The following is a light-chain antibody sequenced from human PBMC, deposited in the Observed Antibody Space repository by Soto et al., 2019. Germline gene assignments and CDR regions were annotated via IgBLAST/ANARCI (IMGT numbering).Light chain of an antibody. Sequence: DIQMTQPPSTRSASVGDRVTMTCRASQSISTWLAWYQQKPGKAPKVLIYGASSLESGVPSRFSGSGSGTEFTLTISSLQPDDFATYYCQQYKNYLTFGPGTKVDIK. CDR2: GAS. J-gene: IGKJ3*01. V-gene: IGKV1-5*01. CDR1: QSISTW. CDR3: QQYKNYLT.